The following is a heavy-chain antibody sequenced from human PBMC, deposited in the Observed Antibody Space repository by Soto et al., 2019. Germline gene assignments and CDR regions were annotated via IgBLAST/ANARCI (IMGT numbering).Heavy chain of an antibody. CDR2: ISSSSSTI. V-gene: IGHV3-48*01. D-gene: IGHD4-17*01. J-gene: IGHJ4*02. CDR3: ARDNGDLGGAVDY. Sequence: EVQLVESGGGLVQPGGSLRLSCAASGFTFSSYSMNWVRQAPGKGLEWVSYISSSSSTIYYADSVKGRFTISRDNAKNSVYLEMNSLRAEDTAVYYWARDNGDLGGAVDYWGQGTLVTVSS. CDR1: GFTFSSYS.